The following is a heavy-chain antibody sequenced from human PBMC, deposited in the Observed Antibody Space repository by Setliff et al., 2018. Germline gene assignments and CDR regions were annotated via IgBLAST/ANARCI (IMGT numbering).Heavy chain of an antibody. V-gene: IGHV1-8*01. CDR2: VSTIDDGKP. CDR1: GYSFTSYD. CDR3: VRVTSGRLDFDY. J-gene: IGHJ4*02. Sequence: ASVKVSCKASGYSFTSYDINWVRLAAGQELEWMGWVSTIDDGKPGYAQKFQGRVTITWVTSISTAYMELSSLRSEDTAVYYCVRVTSGRLDFDYWGQGTPVTVSS. D-gene: IGHD6-19*01.